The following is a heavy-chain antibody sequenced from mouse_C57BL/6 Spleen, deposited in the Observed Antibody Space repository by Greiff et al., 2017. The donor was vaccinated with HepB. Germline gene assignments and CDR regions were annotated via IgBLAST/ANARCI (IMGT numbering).Heavy chain of an antibody. CDR3: ARVELGYWYFDV. Sequence: DVMLVESEGGLVQPGSSMKLSCTASGFTFSDYYMAWVRQVPEKGLEWVANINYDGSSTYYLDSLKSRFIISRDNEKNILYLQMSSLKSEDTATYYCARVELGYWYFDVWGTGTTVTVSS. D-gene: IGHD4-1*01. V-gene: IGHV5-16*01. CDR1: GFTFSDYY. J-gene: IGHJ1*03. CDR2: INYDGSST.